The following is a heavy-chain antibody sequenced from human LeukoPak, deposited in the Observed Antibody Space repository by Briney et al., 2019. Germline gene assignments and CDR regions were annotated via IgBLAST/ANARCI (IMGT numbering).Heavy chain of an antibody. D-gene: IGHD6-19*01. V-gene: IGHV1-18*01. CDR1: GYTFTSYG. CDR3: ARDGPGYSSGWSPSRNAFDI. CDR2: ISAYNGNT. Sequence: GASVKVSCKASGYTFTSYGISWVRQAPGQGLEWMGWISAYNGNTNHAQKLQGRVTMTTDTSTSTAYMELRSLRSDDTAVYYCARDGPGYSSGWSPSRNAFDIWGQGTMVTVSS. J-gene: IGHJ3*02.